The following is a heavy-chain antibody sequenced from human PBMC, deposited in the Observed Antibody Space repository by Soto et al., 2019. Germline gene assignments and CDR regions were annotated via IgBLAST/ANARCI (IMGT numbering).Heavy chain of an antibody. Sequence: GASVKVSCKPSGYTFSSYGISWVRQAPGQGLEWMGWISAYNGNTNYAQKLQGRVTMTTDTSTSTAYMELRSLRSDDTAVYYCARDLPNTAMGAFDIWGQGTMVTVSS. CDR3: ARDLPNTAMGAFDI. D-gene: IGHD5-18*01. V-gene: IGHV1-18*01. CDR1: GYTFSSYG. J-gene: IGHJ3*02. CDR2: ISAYNGNT.